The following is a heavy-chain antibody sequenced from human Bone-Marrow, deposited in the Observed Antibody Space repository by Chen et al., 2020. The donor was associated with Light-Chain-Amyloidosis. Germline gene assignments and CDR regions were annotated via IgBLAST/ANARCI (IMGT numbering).Heavy chain of an antibody. J-gene: IGHJ4*02. CDR2: IYYSGST. CDR1: GGSVSSSSYY. CDR3: ARLRQQLVRG. Sequence: QLQLQESGPGLVKPSETLSLTCTVSGGSVSSSSYYWGWIRQPPGKGLEWIGSIYYSGSTYYNPSLKSRVTISVDTSKNQFSLKLSSVTAADTAVYYCARLRQQLVRGWGQGTLVTVSS. D-gene: IGHD6-13*01. V-gene: IGHV4-39*01.